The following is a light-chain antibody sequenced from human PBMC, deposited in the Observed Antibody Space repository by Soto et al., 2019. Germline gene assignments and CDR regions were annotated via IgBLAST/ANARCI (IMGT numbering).Light chain of an antibody. CDR3: QSYDSSLSGYV. CDR2: DNS. Sequence: QSVLTQPPSVSGAPGQRVTISCTGSSSNIGAGYDVHWYQQLPGTAPKLLICDNSNRPSGVPDRFSGSKSGTSASLAITGLQAEDEADYYCQSYDSSLSGYVFGTGTKVTVL. V-gene: IGLV1-40*01. J-gene: IGLJ1*01. CDR1: SSNIGAGYD.